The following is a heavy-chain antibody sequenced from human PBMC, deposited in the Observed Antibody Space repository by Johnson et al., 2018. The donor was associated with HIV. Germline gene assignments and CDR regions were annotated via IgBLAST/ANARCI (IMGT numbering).Heavy chain of an antibody. CDR2: IYSGGST. V-gene: IGHV3-66*01. CDR3: VRGIVVRLGAFDI. Sequence: VQLVESGGGLVQPGGSLRLSCVASGFTFSDYWMHWVRQVPGKGLEWVSVIYSGGSTYYADSVKGRFTISRENAKKSLYLQMNNLRAGDTAVYYCVRGIVVRLGAFDIWGQGTTVTVSS. CDR1: GFTFSDYW. J-gene: IGHJ3*02. D-gene: IGHD3-22*01.